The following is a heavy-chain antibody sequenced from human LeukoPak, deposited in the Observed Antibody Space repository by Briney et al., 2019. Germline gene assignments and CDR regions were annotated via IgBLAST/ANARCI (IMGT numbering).Heavy chain of an antibody. CDR3: ARSSYGDYWDY. V-gene: IGHV4-30-2*01. CDR2: INHGGST. Sequence: PSQTLSLTCTVSGGSISSGGYYWSWIRQPPGKGLEWIGEINHGGSTNYNPSLKSRVTISVDTSKNQFSLKLSSVTAADTAVYYCARSSYGDYWDYWGQGTLVTVSS. CDR1: GGSISSGGYY. D-gene: IGHD4-17*01. J-gene: IGHJ4*02.